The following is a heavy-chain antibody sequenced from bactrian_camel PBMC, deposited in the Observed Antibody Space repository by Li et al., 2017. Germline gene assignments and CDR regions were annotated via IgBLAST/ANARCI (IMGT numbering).Heavy chain of an antibody. CDR3: AAEGVDSRGYCTPGREY. CDR2: IDAFGTK. J-gene: IGHJ4*01. Sequence: VQLVESGGGSVQAGGSLRLSCKAIGDTQVRHCAGWFRQVPGKEREAVAAIDAFGTKSYVDSVKGRFTVSADNVENTMYLQMNDLKAEDTAIYYCAAEGVDSRGYCTPGREYWGQGTQVTVS. CDR1: GDTQVRHC. V-gene: IGHV3S55*01. D-gene: IGHD1*01.